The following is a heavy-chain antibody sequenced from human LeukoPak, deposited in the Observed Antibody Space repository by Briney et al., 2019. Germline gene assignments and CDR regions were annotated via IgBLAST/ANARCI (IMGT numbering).Heavy chain of an antibody. Sequence: SSETLSLTCAVYGGSFSGYYWSWIRQPPGKGLEWIGEINHSGSTNYNPSLKSRVTISVDTSKNQFSLELSSVTAADTAVYYCARHVSPYYDFWSGYPNMVFDYWGQGTLVTVSS. V-gene: IGHV4-34*01. J-gene: IGHJ4*02. CDR1: GGSFSGYY. CDR2: INHSGST. CDR3: ARHVSPYYDFWSGYPNMVFDY. D-gene: IGHD3-3*01.